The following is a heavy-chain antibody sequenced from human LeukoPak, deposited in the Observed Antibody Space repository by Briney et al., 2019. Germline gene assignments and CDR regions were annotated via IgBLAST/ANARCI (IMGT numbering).Heavy chain of an antibody. Sequence: GGSLRLSCAASGFTFSNYGMHWVRQAPGKGLEWVAVIWYDGSYKYYADSVKGRFTISRDNSKNTLYLQMNSLRAEDTAVYYCARDGGGYYDILTGYIPVWGQGTLVTVSS. CDR1: GFTFSNYG. CDR3: ARDGGGYYDILTGYIPV. CDR2: IWYDGSYK. D-gene: IGHD3-9*01. V-gene: IGHV3-33*01. J-gene: IGHJ4*02.